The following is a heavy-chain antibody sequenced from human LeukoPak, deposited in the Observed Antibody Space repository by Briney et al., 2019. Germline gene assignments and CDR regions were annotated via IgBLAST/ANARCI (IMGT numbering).Heavy chain of an antibody. CDR1: GFAFSSYG. Sequence: GGSLRLSCAASGFAFSSYGMNWVRQAPGKGLEWVSYISSSRTTMYYADSVKGRFTISRDNSKNTLYLQMNSLRAEDTAVYYCAKAYDFWSGPRGYFDYWGQGTLVTVSS. V-gene: IGHV3-48*01. CDR2: ISSSRTTM. CDR3: AKAYDFWSGPRGYFDY. D-gene: IGHD3-3*01. J-gene: IGHJ4*02.